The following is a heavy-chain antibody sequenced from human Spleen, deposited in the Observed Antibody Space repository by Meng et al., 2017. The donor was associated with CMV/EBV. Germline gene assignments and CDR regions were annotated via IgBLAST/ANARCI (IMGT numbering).Heavy chain of an antibody. CDR1: NGSIRSSNYF. CDR3: AREGYNDGSSFDY. D-gene: IGHD5-18*01. V-gene: IGHV4-39*01. CDR2: MSYIGET. Sequence: SETLSLTCSVSNGSIRSSNYFWGWVRQPPGKGLEWIGSMSYIGETYHNPSLESRVTLTVDPSKNQFSLMLTSVTAADTAVYYCAREGYNDGSSFDYWGQGTLVTVSS. J-gene: IGHJ4*02.